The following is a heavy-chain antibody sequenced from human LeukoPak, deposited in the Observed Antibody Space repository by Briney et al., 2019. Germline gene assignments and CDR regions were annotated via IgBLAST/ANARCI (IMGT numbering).Heavy chain of an antibody. CDR3: ASCSLSGGSCYYFDY. Sequence: PGGSLRLSCAASGFTFSSYAMHWVRQAPGKGLEWVAVISYDGSNKYYADSVKGRFTISRDNSKNTLYLQMNSLRAEDTAVYYCASCSLSGGSCYYFDYWGQGTLVTVSS. J-gene: IGHJ4*02. V-gene: IGHV3-30-3*01. D-gene: IGHD2-15*01. CDR1: GFTFSSYA. CDR2: ISYDGSNK.